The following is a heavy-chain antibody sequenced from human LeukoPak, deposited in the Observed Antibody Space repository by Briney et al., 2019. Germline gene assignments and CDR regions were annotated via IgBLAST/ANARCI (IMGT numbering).Heavy chain of an antibody. CDR3: ARAVVITMVRGVIIAYYYGMDV. CDR1: GDSVSSNSAA. J-gene: IGHJ6*02. V-gene: IGHV6-1*01. CDR2: TYYRSKWYN. D-gene: IGHD3-10*01. Sequence: SQTLSLTCAISGDSVSSNSAAWSWIRQSPSRGLEWLGRTYYRSKWYNDYAVSVKSRITINPDTSKNQFSLQLNSVTPEDTAVYYCARAVVITMVRGVIIAYYYGMDVWGQGTTVTVSS.